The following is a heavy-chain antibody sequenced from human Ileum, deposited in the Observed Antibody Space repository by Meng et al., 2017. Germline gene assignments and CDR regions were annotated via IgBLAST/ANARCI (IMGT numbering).Heavy chain of an antibody. Sequence: QVQRKASRPALVQPPGPLSFTCVFFVESISSINCWNWVRQPPGKGLDGIGEICHTGSTDYNPSLKSRVTISADKSKNQFSLNLSSVTAADTAVYYCATNKNKKIDYWGQGTLVTVSS. CDR3: ATNKNKKIDY. CDR1: VESISSINC. D-gene: IGHD2/OR15-2a*01. V-gene: IGHV4-4*03. CDR2: ICHTGST. J-gene: IGHJ4*02.